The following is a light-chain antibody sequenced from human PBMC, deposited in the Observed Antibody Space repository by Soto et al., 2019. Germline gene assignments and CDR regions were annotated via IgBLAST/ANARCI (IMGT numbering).Light chain of an antibody. Sequence: DIQLTQSPSFLSASVGDRVTITCRASQGISNYLAWYQQKPGKAPKLLIYAASTLQSGVPSRFSGSGSGTEFTLTISSLQSEDFATYYCQPLNVYLSFTFGPGTKVDV. CDR2: AAS. CDR3: QPLNVYLSFT. V-gene: IGKV1-9*01. CDR1: QGISNY. J-gene: IGKJ3*01.